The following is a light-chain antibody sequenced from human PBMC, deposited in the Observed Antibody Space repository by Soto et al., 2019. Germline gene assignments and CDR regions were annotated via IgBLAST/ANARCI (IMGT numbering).Light chain of an antibody. V-gene: IGKV1-5*01. CDR3: QQYNSFSPIT. Sequence: DIQMTQSPSTLSAALGDRVTITCRASQSISSWLAWYQQKPGTAPKLLIYDASSLHDGVPSRFSGSGSGREFTLTISSLHPDDFAAYYCQQYNSFSPITFGQGTRLEIK. CDR1: QSISSW. J-gene: IGKJ5*01. CDR2: DAS.